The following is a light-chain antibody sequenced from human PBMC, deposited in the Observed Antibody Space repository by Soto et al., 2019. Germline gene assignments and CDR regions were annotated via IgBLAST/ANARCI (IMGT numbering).Light chain of an antibody. CDR2: EVS. V-gene: IGLV2-8*01. CDR3: GSYVGSKSFV. Sequence: QSVLTQPPSASGSLGQSVTISCTGTSSDIGDYNYVSWYQQHAGKAPKLMIYEVSQRPSGVPDRFSGSKSGNTASLTVSGLQAEDEADYYCGSYVGSKSFVFGGGTQLTVL. CDR1: SSDIGDYNY. J-gene: IGLJ3*02.